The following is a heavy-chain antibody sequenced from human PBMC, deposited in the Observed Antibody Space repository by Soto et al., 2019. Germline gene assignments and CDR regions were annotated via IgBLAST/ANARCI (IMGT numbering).Heavy chain of an antibody. J-gene: IGHJ3*01. CDR2: ISSSSSYI. Sequence: EVQLVESGGGLVKPGGSLRLSCAASGFTFSSYSMNWVRQAPGKGLEWVSSISSSSSYIYYADSVKGRFTISRDNAKKSLYLQMNSLRAEDTAVYYCARDREGVGAGLFWGQETMVTVSS. D-gene: IGHD1-26*01. CDR1: GFTFSSYS. V-gene: IGHV3-21*01. CDR3: ARDREGVGAGLF.